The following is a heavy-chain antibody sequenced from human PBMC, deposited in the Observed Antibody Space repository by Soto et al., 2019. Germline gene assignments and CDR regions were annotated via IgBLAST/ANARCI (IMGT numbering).Heavy chain of an antibody. Sequence: SVKVSCKASGGTFSSYAISWVRQAPGQGLEWMGGIIPIFGTANYAQKFQGRVTITADESTSTAYMELSSLRSEDTAVYYCARGPGSSGHTLGAFDIWGQGTMVTVSS. CDR1: GGTFSSYA. V-gene: IGHV1-69*13. CDR3: ARGPGSSGHTLGAFDI. CDR2: IIPIFGTA. D-gene: IGHD6-19*01. J-gene: IGHJ3*02.